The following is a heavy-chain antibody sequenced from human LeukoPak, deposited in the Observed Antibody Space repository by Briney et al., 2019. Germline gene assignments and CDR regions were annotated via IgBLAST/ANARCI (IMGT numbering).Heavy chain of an antibody. CDR1: GYSISSGYY. Sequence: SETLSLTCAVSGYSISSGYYWGWIRQPPGKGLEWIGSIYHSGSTYYNPSLKSRVTISVDTSKNQFSLKLSSVTAADTAVYYCATRSSGPYYFDYWGQGTLVTVSS. V-gene: IGHV4-38-2*01. J-gene: IGHJ4*02. D-gene: IGHD6-19*01. CDR3: ATRSSGPYYFDY. CDR2: IYHSGST.